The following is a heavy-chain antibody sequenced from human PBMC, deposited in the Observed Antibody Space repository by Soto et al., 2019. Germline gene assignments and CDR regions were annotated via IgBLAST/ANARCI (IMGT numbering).Heavy chain of an antibody. CDR3: ATNYSGSWYRMDV. CDR1: GYTFTTYE. Sequence: QVQLVQSGAEVKKPGASVKVSCKASGYTFTTYEINWVRQATGQGLEWMGWMNPNSGNTAYAQKFRGRVTMTRNTSISTAYMELGSLRSEATAVYYCATNYSGSWYRMDVWGQGTTVTVSS. J-gene: IGHJ6*02. V-gene: IGHV1-8*01. CDR2: MNPNSGNT. D-gene: IGHD6-13*01.